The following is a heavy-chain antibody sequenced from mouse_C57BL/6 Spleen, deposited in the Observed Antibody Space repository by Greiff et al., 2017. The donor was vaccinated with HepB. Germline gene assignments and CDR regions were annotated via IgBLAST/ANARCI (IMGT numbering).Heavy chain of an antibody. J-gene: IGHJ1*03. D-gene: IGHD1-1*01. CDR2: ISSGSSTI. Sequence: EVQLVESGGGLVKPGGSLKLSCAASGFTFSDYGMHWVRQAPEKGLEWVAYISSGSSTIYYADTVKGRFTISRDNAKNTLFLQMTSLRSEDTAMYYCARDYGSSYLWYFDVWGTGTTVTVSS. CDR3: ARDYGSSYLWYFDV. V-gene: IGHV5-17*01. CDR1: GFTFSDYG.